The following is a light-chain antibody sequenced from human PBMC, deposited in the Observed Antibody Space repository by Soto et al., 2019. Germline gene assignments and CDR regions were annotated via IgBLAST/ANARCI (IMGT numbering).Light chain of an antibody. CDR3: MQALQTPRT. Sequence: DIVMTQSPLSLPVTPGEPASISCRSSQSLLHSNGYNYLDWYLQKPGQSPQLLIYLGSNRASGVPYRFSGSGSGTDFTLKISRVEAEDVGVYYCMQALQTPRTFGQGNKVDIK. V-gene: IGKV2-28*01. CDR1: QSLLHSNGYNY. CDR2: LGS. J-gene: IGKJ2*01.